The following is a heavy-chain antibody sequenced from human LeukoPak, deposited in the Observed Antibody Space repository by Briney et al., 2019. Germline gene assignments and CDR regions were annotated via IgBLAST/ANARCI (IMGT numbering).Heavy chain of an antibody. CDR2: IFYSGST. V-gene: IGHV4-39*01. J-gene: IGHJ3*02. CDR3: ARTENDSGNAFDI. CDR1: SGSISTSNYY. D-gene: IGHD1-26*01. Sequence: PSETLSLTCTVSSGSISTSNYYWGWVRQPPGKALEWIGNIFYSGSTYYSPSLKSRVTISLDTSKNQFSLKLSSVTAADTAVYYCARTENDSGNAFDIWGQGTMVTVSS.